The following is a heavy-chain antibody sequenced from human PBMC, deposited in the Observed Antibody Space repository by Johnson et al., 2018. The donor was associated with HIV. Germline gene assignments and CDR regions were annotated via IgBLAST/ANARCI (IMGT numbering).Heavy chain of an antibody. Sequence: VQLVESGGGVVRPGGSLRLSCAASGFTFDDYAMTWVRQAPGKGLEWVSAINWNGGTTGYTDSVQGRFIISRDDSTNTLYLQMNSLRAEDTAVYYCAAGDSHGGAFDAWGQGTMVTVSS. CDR2: INWNGGTT. CDR3: AAGDSHGGAFDA. J-gene: IGHJ3*01. V-gene: IGHV3-20*04. D-gene: IGHD2-21*02. CDR1: GFTFDDYA.